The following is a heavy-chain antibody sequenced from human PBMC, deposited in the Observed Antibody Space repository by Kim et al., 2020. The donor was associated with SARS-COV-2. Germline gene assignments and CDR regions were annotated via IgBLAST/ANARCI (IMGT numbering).Heavy chain of an antibody. CDR3: ARDLGVVVITNAFDI. V-gene: IGHV1-69*13. D-gene: IGHD2-21*01. CDR1: GGTFSSYA. J-gene: IGHJ3*02. CDR2: IIPIFGTA. Sequence: SVKVSCKASGGTFSSYAISWVRQAPGQGLEWMGGIIPIFGTANYAQKFQGRVTITADESTSTAYMELSSLRSEDTAMYYCARDLGVVVITNAFDIWGQGTMVTVSS.